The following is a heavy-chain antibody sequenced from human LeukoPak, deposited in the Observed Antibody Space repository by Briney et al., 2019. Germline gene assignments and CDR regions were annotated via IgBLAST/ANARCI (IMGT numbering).Heavy chain of an antibody. D-gene: IGHD3-10*01. V-gene: IGHV4-31*03. CDR3: AREYGSGSYFPNYYGMDV. J-gene: IGHJ6*02. Sequence: SETLSLTCTVSGGSISSGGYYWSWIRQHPGKGLEWIGYIYYSGSTYYNPSLKSRVTISVDTSKNQFSLKLSSVTAADTAVYYCAREYGSGSYFPNYYGMDVWGQGTTVTVSS. CDR2: IYYSGST. CDR1: GGSISSGGYY.